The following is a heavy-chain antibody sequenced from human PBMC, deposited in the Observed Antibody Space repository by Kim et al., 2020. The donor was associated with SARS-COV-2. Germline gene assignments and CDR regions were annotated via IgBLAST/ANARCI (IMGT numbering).Heavy chain of an antibody. J-gene: IGHJ4*02. CDR3: AKSDSVYYDSSGPTPFDY. CDR1: GFTFSSYA. V-gene: IGHV3-23*01. D-gene: IGHD3-22*01. Sequence: GGSLRLSCAASGFTFSSYAMSWVRQAPGKGLEWVSAISGSGGSTYYADSVKGRFTISRDNSKNTLYLQMNSLRAEDTAVYYCAKSDSVYYDSSGPTPFDYWGQGTLVTVSS. CDR2: ISGSGGST.